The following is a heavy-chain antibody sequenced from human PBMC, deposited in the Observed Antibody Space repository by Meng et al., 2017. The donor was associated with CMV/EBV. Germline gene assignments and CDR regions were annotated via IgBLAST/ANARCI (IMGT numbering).Heavy chain of an antibody. CDR1: GYSISSGYY. J-gene: IGHJ4*01. CDR2: IYHSGST. V-gene: IGHV4-38-2*02. D-gene: IGHD2-15*01. Sequence: SETLSLTCTVSGYSISSGYYCGWSRQPPGKGLEWVMSIYHSGSTYYNPSLKSRVTISVDTSKNQSSLKLSSVTAAATAVYYYARDDCSGGSCYGYWGQGTLVTVSS. CDR3: ARDDCSGGSCYGY.